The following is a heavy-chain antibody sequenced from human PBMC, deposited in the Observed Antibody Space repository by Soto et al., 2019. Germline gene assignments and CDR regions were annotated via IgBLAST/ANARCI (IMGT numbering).Heavy chain of an antibody. CDR1: GYTFSNYG. V-gene: IGHV1-18*01. CDR3: ARVVPGAEAWFGP. CDR2: ISLYSDGT. Sequence: QVQLVQSGGEVKRPGASVKVSCKTSGYTFSNYGITWVRQAPGQPLEWLGWISLYSDGTNYAQKFQGRVSMTTDTSTTTAYMELRSLRSDDTAVYYCARVVPGAEAWFGPWCQRTLVTVSS. D-gene: IGHD2-2*01. J-gene: IGHJ5*02.